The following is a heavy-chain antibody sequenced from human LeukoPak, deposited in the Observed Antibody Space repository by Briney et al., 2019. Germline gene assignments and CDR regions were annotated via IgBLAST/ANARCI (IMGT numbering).Heavy chain of an antibody. Sequence: SETLSLTCTVSGGSISSSAYYWSWVCQHPGKGLEWIGYIYYSGGTYYNPSLKSRVTISVDTSKNQFSLKLSSVTAADTAVYYCARERTAMVDFDYWGQGTVVTVSS. V-gene: IGHV4-31*03. J-gene: IGHJ4*02. CDR1: GGSISSSAYY. D-gene: IGHD5-18*01. CDR3: ARERTAMVDFDY. CDR2: IYYSGGT.